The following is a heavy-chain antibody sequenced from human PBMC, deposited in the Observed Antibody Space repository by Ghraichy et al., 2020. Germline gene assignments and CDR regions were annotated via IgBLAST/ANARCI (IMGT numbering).Heavy chain of an antibody. D-gene: IGHD6-19*01. J-gene: IGHJ4*02. Sequence: SETLSLTCTVSGGSISSYYWSWFRQPAGKGLEWIGRIYSSGDTAYNSSLKSRVPMSVDMSRNQFSLKLTSVTAADTAVYYCATQWLTPALDYWGQGTLVTVSS. CDR2: IYSSGDT. CDR3: ATQWLTPALDY. V-gene: IGHV4-4*07. CDR1: GGSISSYY.